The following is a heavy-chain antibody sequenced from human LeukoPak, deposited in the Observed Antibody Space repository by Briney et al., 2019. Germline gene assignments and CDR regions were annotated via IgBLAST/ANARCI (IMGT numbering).Heavy chain of an antibody. J-gene: IGHJ4*02. D-gene: IGHD5-18*01. Sequence: PGGSLRLSCAASGFTFKSYGMTWVRPVPGKGLEWVSSITGAGSSTKYADSVNGRFTISRDNSKNTLSLQMTGLRAEDTAVYYCARKVAVAMDLDYWGQGTLVTVSS. V-gene: IGHV3-23*01. CDR1: GFTFKSYG. CDR2: ITGAGSST. CDR3: ARKVAVAMDLDY.